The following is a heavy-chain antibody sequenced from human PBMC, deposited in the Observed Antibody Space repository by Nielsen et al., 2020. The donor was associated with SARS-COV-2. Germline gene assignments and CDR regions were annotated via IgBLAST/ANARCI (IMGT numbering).Heavy chain of an antibody. CDR3: ARDWDYTSRWFDP. Sequence: GGSLRLSCAASGFTFSTYWVHWVRQAPGKGLEWVSSISSSSSYIYYADSVKGRFTISRDNAKNSLYLQMNSLRAEDTAVYYCARDWDYTSRWFDPWGQGTLVTVSS. CDR1: GFTFSTYW. CDR2: ISSSSSYI. D-gene: IGHD4-11*01. J-gene: IGHJ5*02. V-gene: IGHV3-21*01.